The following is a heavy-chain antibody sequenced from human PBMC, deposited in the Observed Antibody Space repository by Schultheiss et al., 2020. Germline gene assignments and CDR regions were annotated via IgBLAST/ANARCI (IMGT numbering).Heavy chain of an antibody. CDR2: IRSKANSYAT. CDR3: AKAFPSQRFDP. D-gene: IGHD3-3*02. J-gene: IGHJ5*02. Sequence: KVSCAASGFTFSSYGMHWVRQAPGKGLEWVGRIRSKANSYATAYAASVKGRFTISRDDSKNTLYLQMNSLKTEDTAVYYCAKAFPSQRFDPWGQGTLVTVYS. V-gene: IGHV3-73*01. CDR1: GFTFSSYG.